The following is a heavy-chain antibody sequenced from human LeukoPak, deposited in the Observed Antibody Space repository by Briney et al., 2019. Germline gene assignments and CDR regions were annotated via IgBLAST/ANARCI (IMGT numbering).Heavy chain of an antibody. D-gene: IGHD2-15*01. J-gene: IGHJ4*02. CDR3: AKDLADTVVVVALFDY. CDR1: GFTVSSNY. V-gene: IGHV3-53*01. Sequence: GGSLRLSCAASGFTVSSNYMSWVRQAPGKGLEWVSVIYSGGSTYYADSVKGRFTISRDNSKNTLYLQMNSLRAEDTAVYYCAKDLADTVVVVALFDYWGQGTLVTVSS. CDR2: IYSGGST.